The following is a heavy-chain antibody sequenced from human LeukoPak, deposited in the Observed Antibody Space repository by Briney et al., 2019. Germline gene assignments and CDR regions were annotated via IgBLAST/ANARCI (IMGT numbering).Heavy chain of an antibody. CDR2: INHSGST. J-gene: IGHJ4*02. CDR3: ARGDYYGSGSSLNVY. CDR1: GGSLSGYY. D-gene: IGHD3-10*01. Sequence: WETLSLTCAVYGGSLSGYYWSWIRQPPGEGLEWIGEINHSGSTNYNPSLKSRVTISVDTSKNQFSLKLSSVTAADTAVYYCARGDYYGSGSSLNVYWGQGTLVTVSS. V-gene: IGHV4-34*01.